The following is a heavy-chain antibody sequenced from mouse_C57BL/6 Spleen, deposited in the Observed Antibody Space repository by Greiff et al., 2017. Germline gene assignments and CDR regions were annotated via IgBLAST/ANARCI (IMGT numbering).Heavy chain of an antibody. V-gene: IGHV1-72*01. CDR3: AKSSIISTVVATGDYDMDD. Sequence: QVHVKQPGAELVKPGASVKLSCKASGYTFTSYWMHWVKQRPGRGLEWIGRIDPNSGGTKYNEKFKSKATLTVDKPSRTDYMQRSSLTSEDSAVYDCAKSSIISTVVATGDYDMDDWGKGTSVTVSS. J-gene: IGHJ4*01. CDR2: IDPNSGGT. CDR1: GYTFTSYW. D-gene: IGHD1-1*01.